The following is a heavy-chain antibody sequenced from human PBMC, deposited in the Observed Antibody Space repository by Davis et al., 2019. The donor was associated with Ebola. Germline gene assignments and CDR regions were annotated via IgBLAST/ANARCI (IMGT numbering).Heavy chain of an antibody. CDR1: GFSFSRYD. V-gene: IGHV3-48*02. CDR2: ISTGRTTL. D-gene: IGHD6-13*01. CDR3: ARTWQQLVTY. J-gene: IGHJ4*02. Sequence: GESLKISCVASGFSFSRYDMNWVRQAPGKGLEWVSYISTGRTTLKYADSVKGRFTISRDNAKNSLYLQMNSLRDEDTAVYYCARTWQQLVTYWGQGTLVTVSS.